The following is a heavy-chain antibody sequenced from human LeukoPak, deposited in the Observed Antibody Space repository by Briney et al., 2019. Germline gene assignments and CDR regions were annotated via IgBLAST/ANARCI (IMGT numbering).Heavy chain of an antibody. CDR1: GFTFSGHE. V-gene: IGHV3-48*03. D-gene: IGHD3-10*01. J-gene: IGHJ4*02. Sequence: GGSLRLPCAVSGFTFSGHEMNWVRQAPGKGLEWVSYISSGGSTIYYADSVKGRFTISRDNAKNSLYLQMNSLRAEDTAVYYCARTFRGIDYWGQGTLVTVSS. CDR3: ARTFRGIDY. CDR2: ISSGGSTI.